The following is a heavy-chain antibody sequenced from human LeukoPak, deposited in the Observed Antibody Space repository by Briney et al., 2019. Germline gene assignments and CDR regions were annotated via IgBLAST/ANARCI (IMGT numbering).Heavy chain of an antibody. CDR2: IYYSGST. D-gene: IGHD2-2*01. CDR1: GGSISSYY. CDR3: ARRYCSSTSCPFDY. Sequence: SETLSLTCTVSGGSISSYYWSWIRQPPGKGLEWIGYIYYSGSTNYNPSLKSRVTMSVDTSKNQFFLRLSSVTAADTAVYYCARRYCSSTSCPFDYWGQGTLVTVSS. J-gene: IGHJ4*02. V-gene: IGHV4-59*01.